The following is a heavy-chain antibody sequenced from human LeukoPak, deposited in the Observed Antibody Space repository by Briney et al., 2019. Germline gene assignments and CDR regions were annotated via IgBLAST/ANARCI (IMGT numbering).Heavy chain of an antibody. CDR2: IRYDGSNK. CDR3: AKGAPQITGNIVVVTAISPFDY. D-gene: IGHD2-21*02. Sequence: GGSPRLSCAASGFTFSSYGMHWVRQAPGKGLEWVAFIRYDGSNKYYADSVKGRFTISRDNSKNTLYLQMNSLRAEDTAVYYCAKGAPQITGNIVVVTAISPFDYWGQGTLVTVSS. J-gene: IGHJ4*02. V-gene: IGHV3-30*02. CDR1: GFTFSSYG.